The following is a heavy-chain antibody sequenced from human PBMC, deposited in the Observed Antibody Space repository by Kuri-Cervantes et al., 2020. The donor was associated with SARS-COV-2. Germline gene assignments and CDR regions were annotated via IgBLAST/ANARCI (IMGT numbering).Heavy chain of an antibody. J-gene: IGHJ4*02. V-gene: IGHV3-23*01. D-gene: IGHD3-3*01. CDR1: GFTFSSYA. Sequence: GESLKISCAASGFTFSSYAMSWVRQAPGKGLEWVSAISGSGGSTYYADSVKGRFTVSRDNSKNTLYLQMNSLRAEDTAVYYCAKVGYYDFWSGYSSYYFDYWGQGTRVTGYS. CDR2: ISGSGGST. CDR3: AKVGYYDFWSGYSSYYFDY.